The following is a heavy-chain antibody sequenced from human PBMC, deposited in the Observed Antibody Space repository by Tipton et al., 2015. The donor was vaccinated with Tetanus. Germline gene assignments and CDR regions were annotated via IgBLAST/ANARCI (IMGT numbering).Heavy chain of an antibody. CDR1: GYSFTSYW. CDR2: IDPSDSYT. V-gene: IGHV5-10-1*04. Sequence: MQLVQSGAEVKKPGESLRISCKGSGYSFTSYWISWVRQMPGKGLEWMRRIDPSDSYTNYSPSFQGQVTISADKSISTAYLQWSSRKASDTAMYYGARRWYYYDSSGYQYYFDYWGQGTLVTVSS. J-gene: IGHJ4*02. CDR3: ARRWYYYDSSGYQYYFDY. D-gene: IGHD3-22*01.